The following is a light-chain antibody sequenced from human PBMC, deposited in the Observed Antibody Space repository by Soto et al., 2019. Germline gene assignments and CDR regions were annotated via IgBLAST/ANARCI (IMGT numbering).Light chain of an antibody. Sequence: EIVLTQSPATLSLAPGERATLSCRASQSVRGYLVWYQQKPGQAPRLLIYDASNRATGIPARLSGSGAGTDLRITISSREPEDFAIYYCLQRDNWPPTFGQGTKPEIK. J-gene: IGKJ2*01. CDR2: DAS. V-gene: IGKV3-11*01. CDR1: QSVRGY. CDR3: LQRDNWPPT.